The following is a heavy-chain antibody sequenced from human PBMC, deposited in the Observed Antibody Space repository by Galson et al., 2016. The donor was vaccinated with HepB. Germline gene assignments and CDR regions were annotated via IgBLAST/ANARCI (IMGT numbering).Heavy chain of an antibody. CDR1: GFTFSNYA. Sequence: SLRLSCAASGFTFSNYAMHWVRQAPGEGLEWVAVMAYDETNVFYSASVKGRFTISRDNSKNTLYLQMDSLRAEDTAVYYCAREFLRPSYWYFDLWGRGTLVTVSS. J-gene: IGHJ2*01. CDR2: MAYDETNV. V-gene: IGHV3-30*04. CDR3: AREFLRPSYWYFDL.